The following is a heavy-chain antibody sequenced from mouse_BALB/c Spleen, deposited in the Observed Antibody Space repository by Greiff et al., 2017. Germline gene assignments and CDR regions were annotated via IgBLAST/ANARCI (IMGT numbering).Heavy chain of an antibody. D-gene: IGHD4-1*01. CDR2: ISYSGST. V-gene: IGHV3-2*02. CDR1: GYSITSDYA. J-gene: IGHJ2*01. Sequence: EVKVEESGPGLVKPSQSLSLTCTVTGYSITSDYAWNWIRQFPGNKLEWMGYISYSGSTSYNPSLKSRISITRDTSKNQFFLQLNSVTTEDTATYYCARSWEEGWYFDYWGQGTTLTVSS. CDR3: ARSWEEGWYFDY.